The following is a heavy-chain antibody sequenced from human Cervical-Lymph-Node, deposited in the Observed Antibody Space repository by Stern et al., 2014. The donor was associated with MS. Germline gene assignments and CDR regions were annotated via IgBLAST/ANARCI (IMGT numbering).Heavy chain of an antibody. Sequence: MQLVESGGGVVQPGGSLRLSCAGSGLSFSTYGMHWVRQAPGKGLEWVALITYDGSKKYYADSVKGRFTIPRDNSKNAMYVQMNRLRLEDTAVDYCAKDRGSGWSLDYWGQGTLVAVSS. CDR2: ITYDGSKK. V-gene: IGHV3-30*01. CDR3: AKDRGSGWSLDY. D-gene: IGHD6-19*01. J-gene: IGHJ4*01. CDR1: GLSFSTYG.